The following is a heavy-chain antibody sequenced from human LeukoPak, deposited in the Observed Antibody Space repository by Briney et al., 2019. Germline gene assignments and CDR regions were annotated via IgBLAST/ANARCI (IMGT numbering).Heavy chain of an antibody. D-gene: IGHD4-17*01. J-gene: IGHJ4*02. Sequence: GGSLRLSRAASGFTFSSYEMNCVRPAPGKGLEWVSYISSSGSTIYYADSVKGRFTISRDNAKNLLYLQMNSLRAEDTAVYYCAMPAYDDPLSIEYWGQGSLVSVSS. CDR1: GFTFSSYE. CDR2: ISSSGSTI. V-gene: IGHV3-48*03. CDR3: AMPAYDDPLSIEY.